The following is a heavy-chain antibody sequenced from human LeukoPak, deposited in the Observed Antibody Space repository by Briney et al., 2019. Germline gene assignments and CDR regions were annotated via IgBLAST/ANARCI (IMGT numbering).Heavy chain of an antibody. J-gene: IGHJ4*02. CDR3: ARFLGSGWYGVDY. D-gene: IGHD6-19*01. CDR1: GGSFSGYY. CDR2: INHSGST. Sequence: PSETLSLTCAVYGGSFSGYYWSWIRQPPGKGLEWIGEINHSGSTNYNPSLKSRVTISVDTPKNQFSLKLSSVTAADTAVYYCARFLGSGWYGVDYWGQGTLVTVSS. V-gene: IGHV4-34*01.